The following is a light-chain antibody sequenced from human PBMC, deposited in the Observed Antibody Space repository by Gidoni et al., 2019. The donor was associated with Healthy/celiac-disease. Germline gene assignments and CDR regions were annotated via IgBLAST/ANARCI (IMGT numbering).Light chain of an antibody. CDR3: QQSYSTFWT. CDR1: QSISSS. J-gene: IGKJ1*01. CDR2: AAS. V-gene: IGKV1-39*01. Sequence: IQMTQPPSSLSASVGDRVTITCRASQSISSSLNWYQQKPGKAPKLLIYAASSLQSGVPSRFSGSGSGTDFTLTISSLQPEDFATYYCQQSYSTFWTFGQGTKVEIK.